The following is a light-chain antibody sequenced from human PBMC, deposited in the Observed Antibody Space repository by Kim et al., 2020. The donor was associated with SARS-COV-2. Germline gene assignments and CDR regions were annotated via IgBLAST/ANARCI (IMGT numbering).Light chain of an antibody. Sequence: QSVLTQPASVSGSPGQAITISCTGASSDFDDYDSVSWYQQRPGETLQLLIFDVTRRPSGVSDRFSGSKSGNTASLTISGLQSADEGDYYCVSHTRTSTYVFGAGTKVTVL. J-gene: IGLJ1*01. CDR1: SSDFDDYDS. V-gene: IGLV2-14*03. CDR3: VSHTRTSTYV. CDR2: DVT.